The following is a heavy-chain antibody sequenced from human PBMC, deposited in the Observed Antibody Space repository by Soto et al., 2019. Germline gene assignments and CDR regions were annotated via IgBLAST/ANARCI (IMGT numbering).Heavy chain of an antibody. CDR1: GFTFSSYW. V-gene: IGHV3-74*01. D-gene: IGHD1-26*01. CDR3: AKARENFYYYGMDV. CDR2: INSDGSST. Sequence: PGGSLRLSYAASGFTFSSYWMHWVRQAPGKGLVWVSRINSDGSSTSYADSVKGRFTISRDNAKNTLYLQMNSLRAEDTAVYYCAKARENFYYYGMDVWGQGTTVTVSS. J-gene: IGHJ6*02.